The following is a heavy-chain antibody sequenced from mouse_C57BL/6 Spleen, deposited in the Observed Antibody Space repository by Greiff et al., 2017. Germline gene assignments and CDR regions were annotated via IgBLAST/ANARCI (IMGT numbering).Heavy chain of an antibody. D-gene: IGHD1-1*01. CDR2: FYPGSGSI. V-gene: IGHV1-62-2*01. Sequence: VQLQQSGAELVKPGSSVKLSCKASGYTFTEYTIHWVKQRSGQGLEWIGWFYPGSGSIKYNEKFKDKTTLTADKSSSTVYMELSRLTSEDSAVYFCARHEEAYYYGRSWGFDVWGTGTTVTVSS. J-gene: IGHJ1*03. CDR1: GYTFTEYT. CDR3: ARHEEAYYYGRSWGFDV.